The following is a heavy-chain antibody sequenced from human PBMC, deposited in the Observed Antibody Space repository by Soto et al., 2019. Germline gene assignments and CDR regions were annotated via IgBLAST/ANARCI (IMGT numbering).Heavy chain of an antibody. V-gene: IGHV1-18*01. Sequence: QVQLVQSGAEVKKPGASVKVSCKTSGYPFTSYGINWVRQAPGQGPEWMGWISAYNGKTSYTQKFRGRVTMTTDTPTSTAYMQRRSLRSDDTAVYYFARDRLIAVTGLLHYWGQGTLVTVSS. CDR1: GYPFTSYG. J-gene: IGHJ4*02. D-gene: IGHD6-19*01. CDR3: ARDRLIAVTGLLHY. CDR2: ISAYNGKT.